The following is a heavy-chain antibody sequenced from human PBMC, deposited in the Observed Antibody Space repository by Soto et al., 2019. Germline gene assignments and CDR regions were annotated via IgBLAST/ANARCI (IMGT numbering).Heavy chain of an antibody. CDR1: GYTFTSYY. CDR2: INPGGGST. V-gene: IGHV1-46*03. CDR3: ASEFSTRELDY. D-gene: IGHD1-1*01. Sequence: ASVKVSCKASGYTFTSYYMHWVGKALGQGFEWMGIINPGGGSTSYAQKFQGRVTMTRDTSTSTVYMELSSLRSEDTAVYYCASEFSTRELDYWGQGTLVTVSS. J-gene: IGHJ4*02.